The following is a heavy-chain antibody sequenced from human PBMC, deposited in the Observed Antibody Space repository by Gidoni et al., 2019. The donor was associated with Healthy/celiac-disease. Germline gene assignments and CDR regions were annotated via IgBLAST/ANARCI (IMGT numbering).Heavy chain of an antibody. Sequence: QVQLVQSEAEVKKPGSSVKVSCKASGGPFSSYAISWVRQAPGQGLEWMGGIIPIFGTANYAQKFQDRVTITADESTSTAYMELSSLRSEDTAVYYCARGGRGCSGGSCYYYYGMDVWGQGTTVTVSS. CDR1: GGPFSSYA. V-gene: IGHV1-69*01. D-gene: IGHD2-15*01. CDR3: ARGGRGCSGGSCYYYYGMDV. J-gene: IGHJ6*02. CDR2: IIPIFGTA.